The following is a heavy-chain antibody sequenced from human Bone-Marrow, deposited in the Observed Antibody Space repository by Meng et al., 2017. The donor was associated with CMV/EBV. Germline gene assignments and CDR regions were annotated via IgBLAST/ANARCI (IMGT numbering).Heavy chain of an antibody. J-gene: IGHJ4*02. Sequence: ASVKVSCQASGYTFTGYYLHWVRQAPGQGLEWMGWINPNSGGTNYAQKFQGRVTLTRDTSISTAYMELTSLTSDDTAVYYCTKDPPNPDLGLDYWGQGTLVTVSS. CDR1: GYTFTGYY. CDR2: INPNSGGT. V-gene: IGHV1-2*02. CDR3: TKDPPNPDLGLDY. D-gene: IGHD7-27*01.